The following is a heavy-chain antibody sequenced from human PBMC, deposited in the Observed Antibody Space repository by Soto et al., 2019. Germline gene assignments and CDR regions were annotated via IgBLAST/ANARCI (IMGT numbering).Heavy chain of an antibody. V-gene: IGHV1-46*01. CDR2: VNPSGGHT. J-gene: IGHJ4*02. D-gene: IGHD2-21*02. Sequence: ASVKVSCXASGDTFTEYYIHWVRQAPGQGLEWMGTVNPSGGHTTYAQHFLGRVTMARDTSTSTLYMELTSLTSEDTAVYYCARGGHVVVVTAALDYWGQGTLVTVSS. CDR1: GDTFTEYY. CDR3: ARGGHVVVVTAALDY.